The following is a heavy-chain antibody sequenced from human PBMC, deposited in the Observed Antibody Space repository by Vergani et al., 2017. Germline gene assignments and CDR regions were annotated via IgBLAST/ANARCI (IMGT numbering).Heavy chain of an antibody. Sequence: VQMVESGGGLVKPGGSLRLSCVASGFTFSSYGMHWVRQAPGKGLEWVAVISYDGSNKYYADSVKGRFTISRDNSKNTLYLQMNSLRAEDTAVYYCAKDKNYYDSSGYSAGAFVIWGQGTMVTVSS. D-gene: IGHD3-22*01. CDR2: ISYDGSNK. CDR3: AKDKNYYDSSGYSAGAFVI. V-gene: IGHV3-30*18. J-gene: IGHJ3*02. CDR1: GFTFSSYG.